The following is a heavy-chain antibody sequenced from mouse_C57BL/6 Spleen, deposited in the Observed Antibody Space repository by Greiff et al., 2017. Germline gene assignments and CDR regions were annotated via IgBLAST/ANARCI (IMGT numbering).Heavy chain of an antibody. CDR3: AINWDWFAY. V-gene: IGHV1-59*01. Sequence: QVQLQQPGAELVRPGTSVKLSCKASGYTFTSYWMHWVKQRPGQGLEWIGVIDPSDSYTNYNQKFKGKATLTVDTSSSTAYMQLSSLTSEDSAVYYCAINWDWFAYWGQGTLVTVSA. CDR1: GYTFTSYW. CDR2: IDPSDSYT. J-gene: IGHJ3*01. D-gene: IGHD4-1*02.